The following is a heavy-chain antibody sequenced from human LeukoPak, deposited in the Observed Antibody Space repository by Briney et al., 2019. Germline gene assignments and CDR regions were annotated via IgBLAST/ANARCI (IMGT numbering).Heavy chain of an antibody. CDR2: ISGSGGST. Sequence: GGSLRLFCAASGFTFSSYAMSWVRQAPGKGLEWVSAISGSGGSTYYADSVKGRFTISRDNSKNTLYLQMNSLRAEDTAVYYCAKDHGSGWCLDYWGQGTLVTVSS. D-gene: IGHD6-19*01. V-gene: IGHV3-23*01. J-gene: IGHJ4*02. CDR3: AKDHGSGWCLDY. CDR1: GFTFSSYA.